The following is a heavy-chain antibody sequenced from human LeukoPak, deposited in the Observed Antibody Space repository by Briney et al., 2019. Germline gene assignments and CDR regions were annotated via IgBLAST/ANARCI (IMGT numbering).Heavy chain of an antibody. CDR3: ARGGGGVPAAIPYYYYMDV. CDR1: GYTFTSYG. V-gene: IGHV1-18*01. D-gene: IGHD2-2*01. J-gene: IGHJ6*03. Sequence: ASVKVSCKASGYTFTSYGISWVRQAPGQGLEWMGWISAYDGNTNYAQKLQGRVTMTTDTSTSTAYMELRSLRSDDTAVYYCARGGGGVPAAIPYYYYMDVWGKGTTVTVSS. CDR2: ISAYDGNT.